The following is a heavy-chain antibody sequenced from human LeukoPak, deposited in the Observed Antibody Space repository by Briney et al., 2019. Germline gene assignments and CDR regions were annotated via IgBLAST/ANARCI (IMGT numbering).Heavy chain of an antibody. CDR1: GYSFTAYY. J-gene: IGHJ4*02. D-gene: IGHD6-6*01. CDR2: INPNSGGT. CDR3: ARSASIAALRKGYYFDY. V-gene: IGHV1-2*02. Sequence: ASVKVSYKASGYSFTAYYMHWVRQAPGQGLEWMGWINPNSGGTNYAQKFQGRVTMTRDTSISTAYMELSRLRSDDTAVYYCARSASIAALRKGYYFDYWGQGTLVTVSS.